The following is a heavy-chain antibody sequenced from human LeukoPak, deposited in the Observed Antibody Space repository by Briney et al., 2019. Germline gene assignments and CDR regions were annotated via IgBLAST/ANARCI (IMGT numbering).Heavy chain of an antibody. CDR3: ARDKGDYDTSGSLFVF. D-gene: IGHD3-22*01. CDR2: IGLRSGST. Sequence: TGGSLRLSCAASGFTFTNYAMTWVRQAPGKGLEWVSAIGLRSGSTYYADSVKGRFTISRDNSKNTVYLQMNSLRADDTAVYYCARDKGDYDTSGSLFVFGGQGTLVTVSS. CDR1: GFTFTNYA. V-gene: IGHV3-23*01. J-gene: IGHJ4*02.